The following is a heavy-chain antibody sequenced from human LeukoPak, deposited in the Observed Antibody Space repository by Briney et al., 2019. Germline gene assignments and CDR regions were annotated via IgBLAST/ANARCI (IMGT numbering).Heavy chain of an antibody. CDR2: INHSGST. J-gene: IGHJ2*01. CDR3: ARSKDGWGPGGYFDL. V-gene: IGHV4-34*01. D-gene: IGHD3-16*01. CDR1: GGSFSGYY. Sequence: SETLSLTCAVYGGSFSGYYWSWIRQPPGKGLEWIGEINHSGSTNYNPSLKSRVTMSVDTSKNQFSLKLSSVTAADTAVYYCARSKDGWGPGGYFDLWGRGTLVTVSS.